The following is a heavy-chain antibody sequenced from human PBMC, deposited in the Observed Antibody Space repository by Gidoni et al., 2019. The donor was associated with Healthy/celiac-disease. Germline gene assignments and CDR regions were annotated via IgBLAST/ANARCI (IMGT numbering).Heavy chain of an antibody. CDR3: ARVGPRIKSDHYGMDV. V-gene: IGHV4-31*03. J-gene: IGHJ6*02. CDR2: IYYSGST. CDR1: GGSISSGGYD. Sequence: QVQLQESGPGLVKPSPTLSLTCTVSGGSISSGGYDWSWIRQHPGKGLEWIGYIYYSGSTYYNPSLKSRVTISVDTSKNQFSLKLSSVTAADTAVYYCARVGPRIKSDHYGMDVWGQGTTVTVSS.